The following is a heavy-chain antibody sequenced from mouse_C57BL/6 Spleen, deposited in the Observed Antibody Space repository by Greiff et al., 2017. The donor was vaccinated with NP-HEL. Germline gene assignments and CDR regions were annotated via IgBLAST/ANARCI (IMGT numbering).Heavy chain of an antibody. CDR1: GYTFTDYN. J-gene: IGHJ3*01. D-gene: IGHD1-1*01. Sequence: EVQLQESGPELVKPGASVKIPCKASGYTFTDYNMDWVKQSHGKSLEWIGDINPNNGGTIYNQKFKGKATLTVDKSSSTAYMELRSLTSEDTAVYYCARRYYGSSWGFAYWGQGTLVTVAA. CDR3: ARRYYGSSWGFAY. CDR2: INPNNGGT. V-gene: IGHV1-18*01.